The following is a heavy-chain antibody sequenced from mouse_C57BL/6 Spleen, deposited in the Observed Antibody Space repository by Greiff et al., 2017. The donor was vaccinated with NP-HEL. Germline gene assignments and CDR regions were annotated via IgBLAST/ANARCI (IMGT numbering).Heavy chain of an antibody. CDR2: IYPRSGNT. J-gene: IGHJ2*01. D-gene: IGHD1-1*01. V-gene: IGHV1-81*01. CDR3: ARKGLYGSSLYYFDY. CDR1: GYTFTSYG. Sequence: QVQLKESGAELARPGASVKLSCKASGYTFTSYGISWVKQRTGQGLEWIGEIYPRSGNTYYNEKFKGKATLTADKSSSTAYMVLRSLTSEDSAVYFCARKGLYGSSLYYFDYWGQGTTLTVSS.